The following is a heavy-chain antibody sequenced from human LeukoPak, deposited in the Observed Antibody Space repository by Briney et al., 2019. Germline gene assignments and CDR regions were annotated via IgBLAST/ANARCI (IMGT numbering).Heavy chain of an antibody. Sequence: GGSLRLSCAASGFTFSSYAMSWVRQAPGKGLEWVLAISGSGGSTYYADSVKGRFTISSDNSKNTLYLQMNSLRAEDTAVYYCAKGGDTMATSYNWFDPWGQGTLVTVSS. CDR1: GFTFSSYA. V-gene: IGHV3-23*01. CDR3: AKGGDTMATSYNWFDP. J-gene: IGHJ5*02. CDR2: ISGSGGST. D-gene: IGHD3-10*01.